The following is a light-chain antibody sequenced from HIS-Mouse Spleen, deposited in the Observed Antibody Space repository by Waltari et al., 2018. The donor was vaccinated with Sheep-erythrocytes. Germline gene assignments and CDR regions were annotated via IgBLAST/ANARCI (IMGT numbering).Light chain of an antibody. Sequence: QSALTQPASVSGSPGQSIPISCTGTSRDVRSYNLVSWYQQHPGKAPKLMIYEGSKRPSGVSNRFSGSKSGNTASLTISGLQAEDEADYYCCSYAGSSTPWVFGGGTKLTVL. J-gene: IGLJ3*02. CDR1: SRDVRSYNL. CDR3: CSYAGSSTPWV. CDR2: EGS. V-gene: IGLV2-23*01.